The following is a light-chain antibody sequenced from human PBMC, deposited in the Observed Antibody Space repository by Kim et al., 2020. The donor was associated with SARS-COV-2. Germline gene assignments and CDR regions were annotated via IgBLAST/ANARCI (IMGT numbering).Light chain of an antibody. V-gene: IGLV6-57*02. J-gene: IGLJ3*02. CDR2: EYN. CDR1: SGSIARKY. Sequence: NFMLTQPHSVSESPGKTVTISCTGTSGSIARKYVQWYRQRPGSAPTPVMYEYNHRPSGVPDRFSGSFDSSSNSASLTISRLKTEDEADYYCQSYDSSNRWVFGGGTQLTVL. CDR3: QSYDSSNRWV.